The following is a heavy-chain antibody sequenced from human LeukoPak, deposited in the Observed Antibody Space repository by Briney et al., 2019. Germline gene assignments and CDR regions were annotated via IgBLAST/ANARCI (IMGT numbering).Heavy chain of an antibody. CDR2: ISWNSDSI. CDR1: GFTFDDYA. D-gene: IGHD3-10*01. V-gene: IGHV3-9*03. Sequence: GGSLRLSCAASGFTFDDYAMNWVRQAPGKGLEWVSGISWNSDSIGYADSVKGRFTISRDNAKNSLYLQMNSLRTEDMALYYCAKNMDPKFPSYGSGTYYNRAFDIWGQGTMVTVSS. J-gene: IGHJ3*02. CDR3: AKNMDPKFPSYGSGTYYNRAFDI.